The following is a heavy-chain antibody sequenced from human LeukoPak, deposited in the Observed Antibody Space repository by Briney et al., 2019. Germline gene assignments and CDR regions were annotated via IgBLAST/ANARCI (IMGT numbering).Heavy chain of an antibody. CDR3: ARDAVEAGFDY. J-gene: IGHJ4*02. D-gene: IGHD6-25*01. CDR1: GGTFSSYA. Sequence: GSSATVSCKASGGTFSSYAISWVRQAPGQGLEWMGGIIPIFGTANYAQKFQGRVTITADESTSTAHMELSSLRSEDTAVYYCARDAVEAGFDYWGQGTLVTVSS. V-gene: IGHV1-69*01. CDR2: IIPIFGTA.